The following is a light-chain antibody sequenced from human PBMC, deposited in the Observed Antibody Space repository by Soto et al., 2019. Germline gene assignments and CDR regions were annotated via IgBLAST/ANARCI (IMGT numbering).Light chain of an antibody. V-gene: IGKV1-39*01. CDR1: QSIAGY. CDR3: QQSFSVPIT. CDR2: SAS. Sequence: DIQMTQSPSSLSASVGDRVTITCRASQSIAGYLSWYQQRPGKAPKFLIYSASSLQRGVPSRFSGSGSGTDFSLTINGLQPEDFETYFCQQSFSVPITFGQGTRLEIK. J-gene: IGKJ5*01.